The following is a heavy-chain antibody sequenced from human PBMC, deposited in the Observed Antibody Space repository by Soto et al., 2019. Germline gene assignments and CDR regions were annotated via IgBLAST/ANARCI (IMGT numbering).Heavy chain of an antibody. Sequence: GYSLKISCKGSGYSFTSYWIGWVRQAPGQGLEWMGWINAGKGDTKYPQRFQGRVIITRDTSASTAYMELSSLRSEDTAVYYCARNILGGTTDYWGPGTLVTVPQ. J-gene: IGHJ4*02. CDR3: ARNILGGTTDY. V-gene: IGHV1-3*01. CDR2: INAGKGDT. CDR1: GYSFTSYW. D-gene: IGHD1-7*01.